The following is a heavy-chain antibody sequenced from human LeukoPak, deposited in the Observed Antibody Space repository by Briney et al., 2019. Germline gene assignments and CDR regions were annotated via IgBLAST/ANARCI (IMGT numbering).Heavy chain of an antibody. D-gene: IGHD5-18*01. Sequence: PGRSLRLSCAASGFTFSNFAMHWVRQAPGKGLKWVTVVSYDGNNQYYADSVKGRFTISRDNAKNSLYLQMNSLRDEDTAVYYCAREGPGYSYGSSGYWGQGTLVTVSS. CDR3: AREGPGYSYGSSGY. CDR1: GFTFSNFA. V-gene: IGHV3-30-3*01. J-gene: IGHJ4*02. CDR2: VSYDGNNQ.